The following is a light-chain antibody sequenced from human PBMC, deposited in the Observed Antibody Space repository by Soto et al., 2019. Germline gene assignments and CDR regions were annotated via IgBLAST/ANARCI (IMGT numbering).Light chain of an antibody. CDR2: KAY. Sequence: DIQMTHSPSTLSASLGDIVTNTRRASQSISSWLAWYQQKPGKAHKLMIYKAYSLESGVPSRFSGSGSGTEFTLTISSLQPDDLATYYCKKYNSYQITVGNGTRLEIK. CDR1: QSISSW. CDR3: KKYNSYQIT. J-gene: IGKJ5*01. V-gene: IGKV1-5*03.